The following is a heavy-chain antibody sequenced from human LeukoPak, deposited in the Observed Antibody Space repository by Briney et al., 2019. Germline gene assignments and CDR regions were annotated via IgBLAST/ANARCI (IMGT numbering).Heavy chain of an antibody. CDR2: ILYDGSNK. Sequence: PGGSLRLSCAASGFTFSSYAMHWVRQAPGKGLEWVAVILYDGSNKYYADSVKGRFTISRDNSKNTLYLQMNSLRAEDTAVYYCARDYAYYYDSSGFQYFQHWGQGTLVTVSS. CDR3: ARDYAYYYDSSGFQYFQH. D-gene: IGHD3-22*01. J-gene: IGHJ1*01. V-gene: IGHV3-30-3*01. CDR1: GFTFSSYA.